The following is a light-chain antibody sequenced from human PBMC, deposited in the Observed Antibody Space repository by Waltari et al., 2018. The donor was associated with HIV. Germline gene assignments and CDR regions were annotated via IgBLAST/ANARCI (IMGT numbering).Light chain of an antibody. Sequence: QSVLTQPPSASGTPGQRVTISCSGSSSNIGRNYVYWYQPLPGTAPKLLIYRNNQRPSGVPGRFSGSKSGTSASLASSGLRSEDEADYYCATWDDSLSGSLFGGGTKLTVL. V-gene: IGLV1-47*01. CDR2: RNN. J-gene: IGLJ2*01. CDR3: ATWDDSLSGSL. CDR1: SSNIGRNY.